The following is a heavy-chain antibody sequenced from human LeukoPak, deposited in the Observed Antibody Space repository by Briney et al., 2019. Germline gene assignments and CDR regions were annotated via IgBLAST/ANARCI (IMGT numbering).Heavy chain of an antibody. CDR3: ARDGFDAGIYFDS. J-gene: IGHJ4*02. V-gene: IGHV3-7*01. Sequence: GGSLRLSCAASGFTFSDHYMDWVRQAPGKGLEWVANIEQVGSERYYVDSVKGRFTISRDNAKNLLYLQMNSLRAEDTAVYYCARDGFDAGIYFDSWGQGTLVTVSS. CDR2: IEQVGSER. D-gene: IGHD3-9*01. CDR1: GFTFSDHY.